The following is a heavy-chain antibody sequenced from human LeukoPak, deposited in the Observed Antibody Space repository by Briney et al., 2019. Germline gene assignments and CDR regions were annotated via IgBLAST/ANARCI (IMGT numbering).Heavy chain of an antibody. J-gene: IGHJ4*02. Sequence: PSQTLSLTCTVSGYSISSGYYWGWIRQPPGKGLEWIGSIYHSGSTYYNPSLKSRVTISVDTSKNQFSLKLSSVTAADTAVYYCARDRGPAAAIFDYWGQGTLVTVSS. D-gene: IGHD2-2*01. CDR2: IYHSGST. CDR1: GYSISSGYY. CDR3: ARDRGPAAAIFDY. V-gene: IGHV4-38-2*02.